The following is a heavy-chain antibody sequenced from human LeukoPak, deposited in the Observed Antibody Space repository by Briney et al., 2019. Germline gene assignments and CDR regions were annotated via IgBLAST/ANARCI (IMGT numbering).Heavy chain of an antibody. CDR3: ARGYHDPYYYDSSGHYGD. CDR2: VNHSGST. Sequence: KSSETLSLTCAVYGGSFSGYYWSWIRQPPGKGLEWIGEVNHSGSTNYNPSLKSRVTISVDTSKNQFSLKLRSVTAADTAVYYCARGYHDPYYYDSSGHYGDWGQGTLVTVSS. V-gene: IGHV4-34*01. D-gene: IGHD3-22*01. CDR1: GGSFSGYY. J-gene: IGHJ4*02.